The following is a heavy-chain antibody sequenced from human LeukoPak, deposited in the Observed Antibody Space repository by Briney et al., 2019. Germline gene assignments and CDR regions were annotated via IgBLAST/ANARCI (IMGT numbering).Heavy chain of an antibody. CDR3: ARGWEGTAAFDY. CDR2: INHSGST. CDR1: GGSFSGYY. V-gene: IGHV4-34*01. J-gene: IGHJ4*02. D-gene: IGHD1-1*01. Sequence: SETLSLTCAVYGGSFSGYYWSWIRQPPGKGLEWIGEINHSGSTNYNPSLKSRVTISVDTSKNQFSLKLSSVTAADTAVYYCARGWEGTAAFDYWGQGTLVTVSS.